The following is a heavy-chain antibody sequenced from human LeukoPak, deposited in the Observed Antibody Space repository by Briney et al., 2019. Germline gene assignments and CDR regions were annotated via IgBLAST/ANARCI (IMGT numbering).Heavy chain of an antibody. V-gene: IGHV3-11*01. J-gene: IGHJ4*02. Sequence: GGFLRLSCAASGFTFNDYYMTWIRQAPGKGLEWISYISSDSTIYYADSVKGRFTISRDSAKNSLYLQMSSPRAEDTAVYYCARVYRYDYYFDYWGQGTLVTVSS. CDR1: GFTFNDYY. CDR2: ISSDSTI. D-gene: IGHD5-12*01. CDR3: ARVYRYDYYFDY.